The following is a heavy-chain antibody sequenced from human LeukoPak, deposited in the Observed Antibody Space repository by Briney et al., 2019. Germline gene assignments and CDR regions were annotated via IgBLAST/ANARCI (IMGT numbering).Heavy chain of an antibody. Sequence: GASVKVSCKVSGYTLTELSMHWVRQAPGKGLEWMGGFDPEDGETIYAQKFQGRVTMTEDTSTDTAYMELSSLRSEDTAVYYCATETTYYDFWSGRDAFDIWGQGTMVTVSS. D-gene: IGHD3-3*01. CDR2: FDPEDGET. CDR1: GYTLTELS. J-gene: IGHJ3*02. V-gene: IGHV1-24*01. CDR3: ATETTYYDFWSGRDAFDI.